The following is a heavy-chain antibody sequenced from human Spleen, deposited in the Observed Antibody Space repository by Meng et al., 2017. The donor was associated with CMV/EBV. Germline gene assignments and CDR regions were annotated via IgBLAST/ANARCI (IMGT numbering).Heavy chain of an antibody. CDR2: INPSGGST. CDR1: GYTCTTYY. V-gene: IGHV1-46*01. J-gene: IGHJ6*02. Sequence: ASVKVSCKSFGYTCTTYYMRWVRQAPGQGLEWMGIINPSGGSTSYAQKFQGRVTMTRDTSTSTVYMELSSLRSEDTAVYYCARDRIFGVVTGYYYYYGMDVWGQGTTVTVSS. D-gene: IGHD3-3*02. CDR3: ARDRIFGVVTGYYYYYGMDV.